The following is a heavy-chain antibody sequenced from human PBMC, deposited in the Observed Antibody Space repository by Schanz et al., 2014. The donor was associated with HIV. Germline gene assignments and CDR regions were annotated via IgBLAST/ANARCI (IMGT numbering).Heavy chain of an antibody. V-gene: IGHV3-33*06. CDR2: IWYDGSYK. D-gene: IGHD6-19*01. J-gene: IGHJ4*02. CDR1: GFTFSNFA. CDR3: AKRGVAAEFDY. Sequence: QVQLVESGGGVVQPGRSLRLSCAASGFTFSNFAMHWVRQAPGKGLEWAAVIWYDGSYKYYADSVKGRFTISRDNVKNTLSLQMSSLRIEDTAVYFCAKRGVAAEFDYWGQGTLVTVSS.